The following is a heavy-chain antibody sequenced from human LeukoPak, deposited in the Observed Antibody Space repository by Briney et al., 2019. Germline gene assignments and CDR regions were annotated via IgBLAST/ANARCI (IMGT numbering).Heavy chain of an antibody. J-gene: IGHJ4*02. CDR3: VKGRYYFEVLTAHFAY. D-gene: IGHD3-9*01. CDR2: VSGSGGST. V-gene: IGHV3-23*01. CDR1: GFTFSSNG. Sequence: GGSLTLSCAASGFTFSSNGMRWVRHDPGRRLEWVTAVSGSGGSTNYAESVKGRFTISRDNSKNTLYLQMNSVTATDTAVYYCVKGRYYFEVLTAHFAYGGQGTLVTVPS.